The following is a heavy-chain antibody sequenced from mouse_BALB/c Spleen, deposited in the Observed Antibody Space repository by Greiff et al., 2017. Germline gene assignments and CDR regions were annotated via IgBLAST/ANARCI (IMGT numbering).Heavy chain of an antibody. V-gene: IGHV1S135*01. J-gene: IGHJ4*01. CDR2: IDPYNGGT. CDR3: ARGITTGDAMDY. D-gene: IGHD2-4*01. Sequence: EVKLMESGPELVKPGASVKVSCKASGYAFTSYNMYWVKQSHGKSLEWIGYIDPYNGGTSYNQKFKGKATLTVDKSSSTAYMHLNSLTSEDSAVYYCARGITTGDAMDYWGQGTSVTVSS. CDR1: GYAFTSYN.